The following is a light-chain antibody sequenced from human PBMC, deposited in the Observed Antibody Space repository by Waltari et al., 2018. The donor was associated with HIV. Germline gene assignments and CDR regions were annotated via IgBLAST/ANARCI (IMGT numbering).Light chain of an antibody. J-gene: IGKJ1*01. CDR3: QQYDTYST. V-gene: IGKV1-5*03. CDR1: RYINQW. CDR2: ATS. Sequence: DIQVTQSPSTLSASVGDRVTITCRASRYINQWMAWYQQKPGKAPKLLIFATSALESGVPSRFSGRGSGTDFTLTISGLQPDDFASYYCQQYDTYSTFGQGTKVEI.